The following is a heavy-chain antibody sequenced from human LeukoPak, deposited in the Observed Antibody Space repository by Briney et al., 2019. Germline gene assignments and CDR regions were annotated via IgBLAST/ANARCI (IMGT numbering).Heavy chain of an antibody. CDR2: IYYSGST. CDR1: GGSINSYY. CDR3: VRHLSAGRPAFDI. Sequence: SETLSHTCTVSGGSINSYYWSWIRQPPGKGLEWIGYIYYSGSTNYNPSLKSRVTISVDTSNNKFSLKLTSLTAADTAVYYCVRHLSAGRPAFDIWGQGTMVTVSS. J-gene: IGHJ3*02. D-gene: IGHD2-15*01. V-gene: IGHV4-59*08.